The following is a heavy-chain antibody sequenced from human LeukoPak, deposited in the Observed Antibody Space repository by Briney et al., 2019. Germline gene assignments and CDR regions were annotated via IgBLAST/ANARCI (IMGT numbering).Heavy chain of an antibody. Sequence: SETLSLTCAVYGGSFSGYYWGWIRQPPGKGLEWIGEINHSGSTNYNPSLKSRVTISVDTSKNQFSLKLSSVTAADTAVYYCARVRRYCSGGSCYRTYYYYGMDVWGQGTTVTVSS. J-gene: IGHJ6*02. D-gene: IGHD2-15*01. V-gene: IGHV4-34*01. CDR2: INHSGST. CDR3: ARVRRYCSGGSCYRTYYYYGMDV. CDR1: GGSFSGYY.